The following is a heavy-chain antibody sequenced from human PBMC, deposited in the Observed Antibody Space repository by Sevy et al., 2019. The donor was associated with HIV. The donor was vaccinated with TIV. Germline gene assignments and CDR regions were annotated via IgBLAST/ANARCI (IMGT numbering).Heavy chain of an antibody. J-gene: IGHJ4*02. CDR3: VRDGWNY. CDR1: GFTFXTST. Sequence: GGSLRLSCAASGFTFXTSTMNWVRQAPGKGVEWVSLMTXSGSYILYADSVKGRFTISRDNAKNSVFLQMNSLRVEDTAVYYCVRDGWNYWGQGTLVTVSS. V-gene: IGHV3-21*01. CDR2: MTXSGSYI. D-gene: IGHD2-15*01.